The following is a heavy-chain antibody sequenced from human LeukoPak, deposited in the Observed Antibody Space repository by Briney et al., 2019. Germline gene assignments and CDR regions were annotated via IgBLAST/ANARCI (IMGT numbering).Heavy chain of an antibody. V-gene: IGHV3-9*01. J-gene: IGHJ4*02. CDR1: GFTFDDYV. D-gene: IGHD6-6*01. CDR3: AKDIYSSSSGAFDY. CDR2: ISWNSGSI. Sequence: GGSLRLSCAASGFTFDDYVMHWVRQAPGKGLEWVSGISWNSGSIGYADSVKGRFTISRDNAKNSLYLQMNSLRAEDTALYYCAKDIYSSSSGAFDYWGQGTLVTVSS.